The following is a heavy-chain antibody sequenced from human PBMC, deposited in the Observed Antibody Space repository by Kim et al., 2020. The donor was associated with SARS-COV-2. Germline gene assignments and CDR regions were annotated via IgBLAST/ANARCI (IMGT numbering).Heavy chain of an antibody. J-gene: IGHJ4*02. CDR1: GGSISSGGYY. CDR3: ARGRPNGDH. Sequence: SETLSLTCTVSGGSISSGGYYWSWIRQHPGKGLEWIGNLYYSGSTYYNPSLTSRVTISVDTSKNQLSLKLSSVTAADTAVVYCARGRPNGDHWAPGCLVTVSS. V-gene: IGHV4-31*03. CDR2: LYYSGST.